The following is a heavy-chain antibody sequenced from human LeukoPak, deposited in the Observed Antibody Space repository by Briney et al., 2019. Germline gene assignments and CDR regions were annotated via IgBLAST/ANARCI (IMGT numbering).Heavy chain of an antibody. D-gene: IGHD4-17*01. CDR2: INRDGSST. CDR1: GFTFSSYC. CDR3: ARDLQGVTTLYYFDY. J-gene: IGHJ4*02. V-gene: IGHV3-74*01. Sequence: PGGSLRLSCAASGFTFSSYCMHWVRQTPGKGLVWVSRINRDGSSTSYADSVKGRFTISRDNAKNTVYLQMNSLRAEDTAVYYCARDLQGVTTLYYFDYWGQGTLVTVSS.